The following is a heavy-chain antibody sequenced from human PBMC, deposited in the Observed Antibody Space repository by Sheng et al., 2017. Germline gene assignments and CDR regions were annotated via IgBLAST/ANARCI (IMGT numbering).Heavy chain of an antibody. V-gene: IGHV4-34*01. CDR2: INHSGST. Sequence: QVQLQQWGAGLLKPSETLSLTCAVYGWVLQWLLLELDPPAPTGRGVEWIGEINHSGSTNYNPSLKSRVTISVDTSKNQFSLKLSSVTAADTAVYYCARAYYDFWSGYLGWFDPWGRREPWSPSPQ. D-gene: IGHD3-3*01. CDR1: GWVLQWLL. CDR3: ARAYYDFWSGYLGWFDP. J-gene: IGHJ5*02.